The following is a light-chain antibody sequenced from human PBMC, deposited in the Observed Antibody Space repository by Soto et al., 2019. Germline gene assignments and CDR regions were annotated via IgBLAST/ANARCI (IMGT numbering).Light chain of an antibody. V-gene: IGKV2-28*01. Sequence: DIVMTQSPLSLPVTPGEPASISCRSSQSLLHTDGYYYLDWYLQKSGQSPQLLISLASNRASGVPVRFSGSGSGTDFTLKISRVEAEDVGVYYCMQALQSPVTFGQGTRLDIK. CDR1: QSLLHTDGYYY. CDR3: MQALQSPVT. J-gene: IGKJ5*01. CDR2: LAS.